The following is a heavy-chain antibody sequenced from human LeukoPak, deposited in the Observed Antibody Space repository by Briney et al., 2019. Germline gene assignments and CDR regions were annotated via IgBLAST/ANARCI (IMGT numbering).Heavy chain of an antibody. CDR3: ARVSDYQLLFYYYMDV. J-gene: IGHJ6*03. V-gene: IGHV3-7*01. CDR1: GFTFSSHW. Sequence: PGGSLRLSCAASGFTFSSHWMSWVRQAPGKGLEWVANIKKDGSEKYYVDAVKGRFTISRDNAKTSLYLQMNSLRAEDTAVYYCARVSDYQLLFYYYMDVWGKGTTVTISS. CDR2: IKKDGSEK. D-gene: IGHD2-2*01.